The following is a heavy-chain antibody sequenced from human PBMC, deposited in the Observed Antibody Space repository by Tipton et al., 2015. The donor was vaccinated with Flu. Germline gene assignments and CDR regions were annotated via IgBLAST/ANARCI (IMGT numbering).Heavy chain of an antibody. Sequence: TLSLTCTVSGGSMNNYYWSWIRQPPGKGLEWIGFIYYSGSTNYNSGSTNYNPALRSRVTISEDTSKNQFSLRLSSVTAADTAVYYCAKVSSSWYEDSAFGIWGQGSLVTVSS. J-gene: IGHJ3*02. CDR1: GGSMNNYY. CDR2: IYYSGST. V-gene: IGHV4-59*03. D-gene: IGHD6-13*01. CDR3: AKVSSSWYEDSAFGI.